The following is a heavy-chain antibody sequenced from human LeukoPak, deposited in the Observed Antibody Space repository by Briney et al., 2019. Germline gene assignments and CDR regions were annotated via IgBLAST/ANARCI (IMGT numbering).Heavy chain of an antibody. Sequence: GGSLRLSCAASGFTFSSYAMHWVRQAPGKGLEWVAVISYDGSNKYYADSVKGRFTISRDNSKNTLYLQMNSLRAEDTAVYYCARLGSSGYLDYWGQGTLVTGSS. CDR2: ISYDGSNK. V-gene: IGHV3-30-3*01. CDR3: ARLGSSGYLDY. J-gene: IGHJ4*02. CDR1: GFTFSSYA. D-gene: IGHD3-22*01.